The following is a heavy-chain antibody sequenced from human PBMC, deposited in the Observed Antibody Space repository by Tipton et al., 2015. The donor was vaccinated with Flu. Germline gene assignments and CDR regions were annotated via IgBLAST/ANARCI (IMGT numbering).Heavy chain of an antibody. V-gene: IGHV3-23*01. D-gene: IGHD3-22*01. CDR2: ISGSGATT. CDR1: GDSISSDF. J-gene: IGHJ4*02. CDR3: TKALRPYYYDTSGYWFDPFDF. Sequence: LSLTCAVSGDSISSDFYWAWIRQFPGKGLEWVSAISGSGATTYYADSVKGRFTISKDNSKKTVYLEMNSLRAEDTAVYYCTKALRPYYYDTSGYWFDPFDFWGQGTLVTVSS.